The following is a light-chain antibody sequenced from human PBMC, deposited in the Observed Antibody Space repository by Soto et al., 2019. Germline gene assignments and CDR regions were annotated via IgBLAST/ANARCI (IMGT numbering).Light chain of an antibody. CDR3: QQHGSSLALT. CDR1: QSVSSN. CDR2: DTS. Sequence: EIVMTQSPATLSVSPGERATLSCRTSQSVSSNLAWYQQKPGQAPRLLIYDTSSRATGIPDRFSGSGSGTDFTLTISRLEPEDFAVYYCQQHGSSLALTFGGGTKVDIK. V-gene: IGKV3-20*01. J-gene: IGKJ4*01.